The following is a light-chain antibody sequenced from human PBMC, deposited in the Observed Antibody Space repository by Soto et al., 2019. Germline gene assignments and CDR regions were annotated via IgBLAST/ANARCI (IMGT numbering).Light chain of an antibody. J-gene: IGKJ1*01. V-gene: IGKV3-20*01. Sequence: ETVLTQSPGTLSLSPGERATLSCRASQRVTSNYLTWYQQKPGQAPRLLIFGASIRDTGIPDRFSGSGSGTDFTLTISRLGPEDFAVYYCHQYGNSPGTFGQGTKVEIK. CDR3: HQYGNSPGT. CDR1: QRVTSNY. CDR2: GAS.